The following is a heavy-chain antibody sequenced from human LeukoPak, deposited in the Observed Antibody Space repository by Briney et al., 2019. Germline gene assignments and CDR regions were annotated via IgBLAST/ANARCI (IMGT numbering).Heavy chain of an antibody. CDR1: GFTFSDHY. CDR2: TRNKANSYTT. Sequence: GGSLRLSCAASGFTFSDHYMDWVRQAPGKGLELVGRTRNKANSYTTEYAASVKGRFTISRDDSKNSLYLQMNSLKTEDTAVYYCAREVLGYDSSGYYYIGYYFDYWGQGTLVTVSS. J-gene: IGHJ4*02. V-gene: IGHV3-72*01. D-gene: IGHD3-22*01. CDR3: AREVLGYDSSGYYYIGYYFDY.